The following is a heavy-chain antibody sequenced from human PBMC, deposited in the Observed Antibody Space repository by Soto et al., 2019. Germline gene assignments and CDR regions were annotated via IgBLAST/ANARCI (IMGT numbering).Heavy chain of an antibody. V-gene: IGHV5-51*01. J-gene: IGHJ3*02. Sequence: PGESLKISCKGSGYSFTSYWIGWVRQMPGKGLEWLGIIYPGDSDTRYSPSFQGQVTISADKSISTAYLQWSSLRASDTAMYYCARRISFSYDAFDIWGQGTMVTVSS. CDR3: ARRISFSYDAFDI. D-gene: IGHD3-10*01. CDR2: IYPGDSDT. CDR1: GYSFTSYW.